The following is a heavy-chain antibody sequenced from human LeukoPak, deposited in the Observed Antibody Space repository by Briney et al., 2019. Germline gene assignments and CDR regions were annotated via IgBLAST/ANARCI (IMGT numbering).Heavy chain of an antibody. J-gene: IGHJ4*02. Sequence: SETLSLTCTVSGGSISGYFWTWVRQPAGKGLEWIGRIYTSGSTNYNPPLKSRVTMSVDTSKNQFSLKLSSVTAADTAVYYCARGGYYYGSGSHGLPDYWGQGTLVTVSS. CDR1: GGSISGYF. V-gene: IGHV4-4*07. CDR3: ARGGYYYGSGSHGLPDY. CDR2: IYTSGST. D-gene: IGHD3-10*01.